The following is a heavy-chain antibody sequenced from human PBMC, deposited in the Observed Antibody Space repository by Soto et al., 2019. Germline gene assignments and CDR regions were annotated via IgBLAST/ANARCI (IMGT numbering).Heavy chain of an antibody. J-gene: IGHJ4*02. CDR2: IYYSGST. CDR1: GGSISSGDYY. Sequence: PSETLSLTCTVSGGSISSGDYYWSWIRQPPGKGLEWIGYIYYSGSTYYNPSLKSRVTISVDTSKNQFSLKLSSVTAADTAVYYCARGNYYDSSGYYYAVCDYWGQGTLVTVSS. D-gene: IGHD3-22*01. CDR3: ARGNYYDSSGYYYAVCDY. V-gene: IGHV4-30-4*01.